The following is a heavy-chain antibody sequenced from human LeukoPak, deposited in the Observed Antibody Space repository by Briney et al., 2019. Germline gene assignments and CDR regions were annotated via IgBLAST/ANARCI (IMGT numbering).Heavy chain of an antibody. CDR1: GFTFSSYA. V-gene: IGHV3-23*01. Sequence: GGSLRLSCAASGFTFSSYAMSWVRQAPGKGLEWVSAISGSGGSTYYSDSVKGRFTISRDNSKNTLYLQMNSLRAEDTALYFCAKAVSHSYFDFWGQGTLVTVSA. CDR2: ISGSGGST. CDR3: AKAVSHSYFDF. J-gene: IGHJ4*02. D-gene: IGHD6-19*01.